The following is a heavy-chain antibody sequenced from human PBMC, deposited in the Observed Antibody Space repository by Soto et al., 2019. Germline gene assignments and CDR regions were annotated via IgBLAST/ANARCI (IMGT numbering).Heavy chain of an antibody. J-gene: IGHJ4*02. CDR2: ISYDGGNK. Sequence: QVHLVESGGGVVQPGRSLRLSCAASGFTFSSYGMHWVRQAPVKGLEWGALISYDGGNKYYAYSVKDRFTISRDNSKNTLYLQINSLRAEDTAVYYCAKDYLNSVDTALVSGIDYWGQGILVTVSS. CDR1: GFTFSSYG. CDR3: AKDYLNSVDTALVSGIDY. V-gene: IGHV3-30*18. D-gene: IGHD5-18*01.